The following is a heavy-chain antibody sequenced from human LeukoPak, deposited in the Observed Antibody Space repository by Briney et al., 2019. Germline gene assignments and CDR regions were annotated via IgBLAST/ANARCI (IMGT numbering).Heavy chain of an antibody. V-gene: IGHV1-8*01. CDR2: MNPNSGNT. CDR3: ARGQGYYDSSGYFNWFDP. CDR1: GYTFTSYD. J-gene: IGHJ5*02. Sequence: ASVKVSCKASGYTFTSYDINWVRQATGQGLEWMGWMNPNSGNTGYAQKFQGRVTMTRNTSISTAYMELSSLRSEDTAVYYCARGQGYYDSSGYFNWFDPWGQGTLVTVSS. D-gene: IGHD3-22*01.